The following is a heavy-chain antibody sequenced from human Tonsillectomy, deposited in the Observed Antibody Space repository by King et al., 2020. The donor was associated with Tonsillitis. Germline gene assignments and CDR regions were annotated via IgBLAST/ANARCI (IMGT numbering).Heavy chain of an antibody. Sequence: VQLVESGGGLVQPGRSLRLACTTSGFTFGCYAMSWIRQAPGKGLEWRGFIRSKPYVGTTQYAAIVKVRFTISRDDSKKIAYLQMNSLKTEDTAVYYCTRDRVTMVRGVDYYYMDVWGKGTTVTVSS. V-gene: IGHV3-49*03. D-gene: IGHD3-10*01. CDR1: GFTFGCYA. CDR2: IRSKPYVGTT. CDR3: TRDRVTMVRGVDYYYMDV. J-gene: IGHJ6*03.